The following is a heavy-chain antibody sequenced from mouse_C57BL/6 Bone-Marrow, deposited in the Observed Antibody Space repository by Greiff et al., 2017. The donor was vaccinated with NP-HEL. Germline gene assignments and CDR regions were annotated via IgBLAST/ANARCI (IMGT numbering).Heavy chain of an antibody. Sequence: QVQLKESGAELVRPGASVKLPCKASGYTFTDYSINWVKQRPGQGLEWIARIYPGSGNTYYHEKFKGKATLTAENSSSTVYMQLSSLTSEDSAVYFCARGGYYRGAMDYWGQGTSVTVSS. CDR2: IYPGSGNT. CDR1: GYTFTDYS. D-gene: IGHD2-3*01. J-gene: IGHJ4*01. V-gene: IGHV1-76*01. CDR3: ARGGYYRGAMDY.